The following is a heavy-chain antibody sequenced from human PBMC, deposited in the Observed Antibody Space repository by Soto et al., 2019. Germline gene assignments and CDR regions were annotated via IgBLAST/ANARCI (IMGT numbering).Heavy chain of an antibody. Sequence: GGSLRLSCAASGFTFSSYAMSWVRQAPGKGLEWVSAISGSGGSTYYADSVKGRFTISRDNSKNTLYLQMNSLRAEDTAVYYCAKDGGYSYGSAIRNWGQGTLVTVSS. CDR3: AKDGGYSYGSAIRN. V-gene: IGHV3-23*01. J-gene: IGHJ4*02. CDR1: GFTFSSYA. CDR2: ISGSGGST. D-gene: IGHD5-18*01.